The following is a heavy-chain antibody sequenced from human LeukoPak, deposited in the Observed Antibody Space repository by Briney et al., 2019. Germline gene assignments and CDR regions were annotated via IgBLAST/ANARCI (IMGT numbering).Heavy chain of an antibody. CDR2: IKQDGSEK. D-gene: IGHD3-3*01. J-gene: IGHJ4*02. Sequence: GGSLRLSCAASGLTFSSYWMSWVRQAPGKGLEWVANIKQDGSEKYYVDSVKGRFTISRDNAKNSLYLQMNSLRAEDTAVYYCARVTYYDFWSGYMDYWGQGTLVTVSS. CDR1: GLTFSSYW. CDR3: ARVTYYDFWSGYMDY. V-gene: IGHV3-7*01.